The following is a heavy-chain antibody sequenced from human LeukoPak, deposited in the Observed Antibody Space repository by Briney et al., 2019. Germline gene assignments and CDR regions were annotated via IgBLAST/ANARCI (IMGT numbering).Heavy chain of an antibody. V-gene: IGHV4-38-2*02. J-gene: IGHJ4*02. CDR2: IYHSGST. CDR1: GYSISSGYY. CDR3: ARDRLSAGAGVDY. D-gene: IGHD6-19*01. Sequence: SETLSLTCTVSGYSISSGYYWGWIRQPPGKGLEWIGSIYHSGSTYYNPSLKSRVTISVDTSKNQFSLKLSSVTAADTAVYYCARDRLSAGAGVDYWGQGTLVTVSS.